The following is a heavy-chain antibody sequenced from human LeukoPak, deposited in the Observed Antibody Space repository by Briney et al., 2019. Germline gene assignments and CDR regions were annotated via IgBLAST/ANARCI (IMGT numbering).Heavy chain of an antibody. J-gene: IGHJ4*02. CDR1: GGTFSSYA. D-gene: IGHD2-21*02. CDR3: ARGGPVVVVTAKPFDY. Sequence: ASVKVSCKASGGTFSSYAISWVRQAPGQGLEWVGGIIPIFGTANYAQKFQGRVTITADESTSTAYMELSSLRSEDTAVYYCARGGPVVVVTAKPFDYWGQGTLVTVSS. V-gene: IGHV1-69*13. CDR2: IIPIFGTA.